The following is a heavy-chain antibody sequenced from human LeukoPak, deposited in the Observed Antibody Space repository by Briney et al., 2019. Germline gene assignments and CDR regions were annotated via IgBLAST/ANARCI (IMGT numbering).Heavy chain of an antibody. Sequence: ASVKVSCKASGFTSTSSAMQWVRQARGQRLEWIGWIVVGSGNTNYAQKFQERVTITRDMSTSTAYMELSSLRSEDTAVYYCAAVPYSNFAIAAADHWGQGTLVTVSS. CDR3: AAVPYSNFAIAAADH. J-gene: IGHJ4*02. CDR2: IVVGSGNT. D-gene: IGHD6-13*01. V-gene: IGHV1-58*02. CDR1: GFTSTSSA.